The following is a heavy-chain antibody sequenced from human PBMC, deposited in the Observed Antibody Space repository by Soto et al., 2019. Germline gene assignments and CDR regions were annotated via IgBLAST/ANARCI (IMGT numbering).Heavy chain of an antibody. CDR3: ARVGWALHNPGAFDI. J-gene: IGHJ3*02. CDR2: ISAYNGNT. D-gene: IGHD1-1*01. Sequence: GASVKVSCKASGYTFTSYGISWVRQAPGQGLEWMGWISAYNGNTNYAQKLQGRVTMTTDTSTSTVYMELSSLRSEDTAVFYCARVGWALHNPGAFDIWGQGTMVTVSS. V-gene: IGHV1-18*01. CDR1: GYTFTSYG.